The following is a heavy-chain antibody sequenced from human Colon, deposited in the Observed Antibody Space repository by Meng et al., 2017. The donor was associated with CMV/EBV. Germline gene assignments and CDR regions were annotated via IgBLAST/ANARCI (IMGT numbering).Heavy chain of an antibody. J-gene: IGHJ4*02. CDR3: ARRDQVTYGDFVGGFDY. Sequence: QLQLQESGPGLVKPSETLSFTCTVSGGSISSTNYYWGGIRQPPGKGQEWIGTIYYSGSTYYSPSLKSRVTMSVDTSKNHFSLKLSSVTAADTAVYYCARRDQVTYGDFVGGFDYWGQGTLVTVSS. V-gene: IGHV4-39*02. CDR2: IYYSGST. D-gene: IGHD4-17*01. CDR1: GGSISSTNYY.